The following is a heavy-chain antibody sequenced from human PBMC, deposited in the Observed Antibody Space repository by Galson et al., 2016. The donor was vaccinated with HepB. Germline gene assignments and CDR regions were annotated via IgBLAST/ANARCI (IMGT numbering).Heavy chain of an antibody. J-gene: IGHJ4*02. V-gene: IGHV1-18*01. Sequence: SVKVSCKASGYTFTNHDINRVRQAPGQGLEWMGWISAYNGNTSYARKLQGRVTMTTDTSTSTAYMELRSLRCADTAVYYCARDWHTFLYYFDYWGQGTLVTVSS. D-gene: IGHD3-16*01. CDR3: ARDWHTFLYYFDY. CDR1: GYTFTNHD. CDR2: ISAYNGNT.